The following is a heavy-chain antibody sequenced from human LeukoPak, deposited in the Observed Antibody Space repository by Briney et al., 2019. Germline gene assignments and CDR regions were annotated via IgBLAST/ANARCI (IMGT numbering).Heavy chain of an antibody. CDR2: INPSGGST. V-gene: IGHV1-46*01. CDR1: GYTFTSYY. CDR3: ASQRLRRDWFDP. Sequence: GASVKVSCKASGYTFTSYYMHWVRQAPGQGLEWMGIINPSGGSTSYAQKFQGRVTMTWDTPTSTVYMELSSLRSEDTAVYYSASQRLRRDWFDPWGQGTLVTVSS. J-gene: IGHJ5*02. D-gene: IGHD4-17*01.